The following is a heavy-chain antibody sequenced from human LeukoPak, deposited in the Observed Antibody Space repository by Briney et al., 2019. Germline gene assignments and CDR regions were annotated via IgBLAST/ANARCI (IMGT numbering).Heavy chain of an antibody. D-gene: IGHD3-9*01. V-gene: IGHV1-2*02. CDR2: INPNSGGT. CDR1: GYTFTDQY. Sequence: ASVKVSREASGYTFTDQYIHWVRQAPGQGLGWMGCINPNSGGTNFAQKFQGRVTMTRDTSISTAYMELSWLRSDDTAVYYCARAYYDILTGYPGGTWFDPWGQGTLVTVSS. J-gene: IGHJ5*02. CDR3: ARAYYDILTGYPGGTWFDP.